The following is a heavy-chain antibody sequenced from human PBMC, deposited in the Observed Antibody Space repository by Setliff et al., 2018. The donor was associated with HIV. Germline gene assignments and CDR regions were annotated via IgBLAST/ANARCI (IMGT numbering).Heavy chain of an antibody. CDR1: GYTFTSYD. V-gene: IGHV1-2*06. J-gene: IGHJ6*02. CDR3: ARVSGWIYPIVNYYGFDV. Sequence: ASVKVSCKASGYTFTSYDINWVRQATGQGLEWMGRINPNSGGTNYAQKSQGRVTMTTDTATSTAYMELRSLRFDDTAVYYCARVSGWIYPIVNYYGFDVWGQGTTVTVSS. CDR2: INPNSGGT. D-gene: IGHD5-12*01.